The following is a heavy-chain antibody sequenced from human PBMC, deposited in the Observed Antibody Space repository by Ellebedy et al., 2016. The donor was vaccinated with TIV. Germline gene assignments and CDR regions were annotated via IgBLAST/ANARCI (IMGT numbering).Heavy chain of an antibody. CDR3: ARDRSRLFSGGEDY. Sequence: GGSLRLXXAASGFTFSQYGMNWVRQAPGKGLEWISYISPTSSVIHYADSVKGRFTISRDNAKNSLYLQMNSLSAEDTAVYYCARDRSRLFSGGEDYWGQGVLVTVSS. D-gene: IGHD3-16*01. V-gene: IGHV3-48*04. J-gene: IGHJ4*02. CDR1: GFTFSQYG. CDR2: ISPTSSVI.